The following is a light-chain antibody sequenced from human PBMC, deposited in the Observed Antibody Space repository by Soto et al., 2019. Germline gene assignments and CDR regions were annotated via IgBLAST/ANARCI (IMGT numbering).Light chain of an antibody. J-gene: IGKJ2*01. CDR3: QQYESTPPT. V-gene: IGKV4-1*01. CDR1: QSVLYSSNNKNY. CDR2: WAS. Sequence: DIVMTQSPDSLAVSLAERATINCKSSQSVLYSSNNKNYLAWYQQRPGQPPKLLIYWASTPESGVPDRFSGSGSGTDFTLPITSLQAEDVAVYYCQQYESTPPTFGQGTKLEIK.